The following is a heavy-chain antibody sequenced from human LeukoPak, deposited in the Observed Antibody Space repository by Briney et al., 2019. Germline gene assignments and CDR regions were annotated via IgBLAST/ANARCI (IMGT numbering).Heavy chain of an antibody. CDR3: ARVVSDHYYDSSGYLGTLDY. CDR1: GYTFTNYG. V-gene: IGHV1-18*01. Sequence: ASVKASCKASGYTFTNYGISWVRQAPGQGLEWMGWINTYNGNTNYAQKFQGRVTMTTDTSTSTAYMELRSLRSDDTAVYYCARVVSDHYYDSSGYLGTLDYWGQGTLVTVSS. CDR2: INTYNGNT. D-gene: IGHD3-22*01. J-gene: IGHJ4*02.